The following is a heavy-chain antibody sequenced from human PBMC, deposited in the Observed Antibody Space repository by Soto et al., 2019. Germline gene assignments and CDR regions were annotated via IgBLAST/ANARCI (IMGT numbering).Heavy chain of an antibody. Sequence: PSETQSLTCTVSGGSISSYYWSLIRQPQGKGLEWIGYINYSGSTNYNPSLKSRVTISVDTSKNQFSLKLSSVTAADTAVYYCARSNVLRFLEWPPDYSVMAVWGKGTKVKVSS. J-gene: IGHJ6*04. V-gene: IGHV4-59*01. CDR2: INYSGST. D-gene: IGHD3-3*01. CDR3: ARSNVLRFLEWPPDYSVMAV. CDR1: GGSISSYY.